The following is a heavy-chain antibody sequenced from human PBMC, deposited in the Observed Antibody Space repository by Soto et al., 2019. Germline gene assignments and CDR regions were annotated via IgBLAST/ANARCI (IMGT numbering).Heavy chain of an antibody. CDR3: ASARTYNYPFDF. D-gene: IGHD5-18*01. V-gene: IGHV3-53*01. J-gene: IGHJ4*02. CDR1: GFTVHGNY. Sequence: PGGSLRLSCAPSGFTVHGNYMTWVRQASGKGLEWVSVVFSGGSTFYADSVKGRFTISRDTSKNTLSLQMNSLRAEDTAVYFCASARTYNYPFDFWGQGTLVTVSS. CDR2: VFSGGST.